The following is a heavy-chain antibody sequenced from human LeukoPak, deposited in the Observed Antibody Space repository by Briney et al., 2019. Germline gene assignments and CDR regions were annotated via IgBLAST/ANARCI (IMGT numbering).Heavy chain of an antibody. V-gene: IGHV4-31*11. D-gene: IGHD5-24*01. CDR3: ARERRDGHNYSDF. CDR2: ISHSGTS. CDR1: GGSLSSGGYF. J-gene: IGHJ4*02. Sequence: SQTLSLTCAVSGGSLSSGGYFWGWIRQYPGKGLEWIGCISHSGTSYYNPSLKSRVTISVDTSRNQFSLELSSVTAVDTAVYFCARERRDGHNYSDFWGQGALVTVSS.